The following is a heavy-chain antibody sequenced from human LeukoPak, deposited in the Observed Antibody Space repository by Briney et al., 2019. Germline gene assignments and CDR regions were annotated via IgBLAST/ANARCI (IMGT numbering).Heavy chain of an antibody. D-gene: IGHD2-15*01. CDR3: ATWGFRAAYFDY. Sequence: PSETLSLTCTVSGGSISSGSYYWSWIRQPAGKGLEWIGRIYTSGSTNYNPSLKSRVTISVDTSKNQFSLKLSSVTAADTAVYYCATWGFRAAYFDYWGQGTLVTVSS. CDR1: GGSISSGSYY. V-gene: IGHV4-61*02. CDR2: IYTSGST. J-gene: IGHJ4*02.